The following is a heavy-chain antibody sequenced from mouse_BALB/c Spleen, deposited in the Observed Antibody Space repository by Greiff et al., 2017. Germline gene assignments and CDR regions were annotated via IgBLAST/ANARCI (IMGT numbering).Heavy chain of an antibody. CDR2: ISSGGST. CDR3: ARQHYGSSYFDY. J-gene: IGHJ2*01. Sequence: EVKLVESGGGLVKPGGSLKLSCAASGFTFSSYAMSWVRQTPEKRLEWVASISSGGSTYYPDSVKGRFTISRDNAKNTLYLQMSSLKSEDTAMYYCARQHYGSSYFDYWGQGTTLTVSS. CDR1: GFTFSSYA. D-gene: IGHD1-1*01. V-gene: IGHV5-6*03.